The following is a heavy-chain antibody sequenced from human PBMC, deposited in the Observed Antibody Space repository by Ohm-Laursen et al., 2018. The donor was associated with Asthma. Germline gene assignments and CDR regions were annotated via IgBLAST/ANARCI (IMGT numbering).Heavy chain of an antibody. V-gene: IGHV4-39*02. CDR2: IYSSANT. CDR1: GGSISTSSYY. Sequence: SETLSLTCTVSGGSISTSSYYWGWIRQPPGKGLEWVGSIYSSANTYYNPSLKSRVTISVDTSKNHFSLKLNSVTAADTAVYYYARERASGVGVIGYWGQGTLVTVSS. J-gene: IGHJ4*02. CDR3: ARERASGVGVIGY. D-gene: IGHD3-16*02.